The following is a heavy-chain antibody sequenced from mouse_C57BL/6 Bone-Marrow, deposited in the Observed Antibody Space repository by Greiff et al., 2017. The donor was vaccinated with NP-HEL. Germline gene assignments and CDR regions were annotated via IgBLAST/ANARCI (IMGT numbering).Heavy chain of an antibody. D-gene: IGHD1-1*01. CDR1: GFTFSDYG. CDR2: ISSGSSTI. CDR3: ARGDYYGSSYTYFDY. J-gene: IGHJ2*01. Sequence: EVHLVESGGGLVKPGGSLKLSCAASGFTFSDYGMHWVRQAPEKGLEWVAYISSGSSTIYYADTVKGRFTISRDNAKNTLFLQMTSLRSEDTAMYYCARGDYYGSSYTYFDYWGQGTTLTVSS. V-gene: IGHV5-17*01.